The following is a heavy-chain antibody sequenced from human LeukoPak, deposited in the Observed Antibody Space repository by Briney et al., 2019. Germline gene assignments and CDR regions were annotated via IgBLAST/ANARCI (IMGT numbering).Heavy chain of an antibody. J-gene: IGHJ3*02. CDR1: GFTFSNNW. Sequence: GGSLRLSCAASGFTFSNNWMTWVRQAPGKGLEWVASVKKDGSEKYYVDSVKGRFTISRDNAKNSLYLQMNSLRAEDTAVYYCAKDPPSLRYFDWLPHDAFDIWGQGTMVTVSS. CDR3: AKDPPSLRYFDWLPHDAFDI. D-gene: IGHD3-9*01. V-gene: IGHV3-7*03. CDR2: VKKDGSEK.